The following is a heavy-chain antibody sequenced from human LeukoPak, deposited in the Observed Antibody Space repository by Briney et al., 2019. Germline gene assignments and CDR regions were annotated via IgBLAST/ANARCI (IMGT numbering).Heavy chain of an antibody. D-gene: IGHD2-15*01. V-gene: IGHV4-59*08. CDR1: GGSISNYY. Sequence: SETLSLTFNVSGGSISNYYWSWIRQPPGKGLEWIGYMYHTGHTMYNSSLKSRVTMSLDTSKNHFSLRLSSVTAADTAVYYCARHPFATPFDYWGPGTLVTVSS. CDR2: MYHTGHT. CDR3: ARHPFATPFDY. J-gene: IGHJ4*02.